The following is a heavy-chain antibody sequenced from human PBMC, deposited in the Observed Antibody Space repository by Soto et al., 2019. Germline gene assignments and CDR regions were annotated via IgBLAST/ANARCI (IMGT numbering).Heavy chain of an antibody. CDR2: IIPIFGTA. J-gene: IGHJ5*02. CDR1: GGTFSSYA. D-gene: IGHD5-12*01. V-gene: IGHV1-69*13. Sequence: SVKVSCKASGGTFSSYAISWVRQAPGQGLEWMGGIIPIFGTANYAKKFQGRVTITADESTSTAYMELSSLRSEDTAVYYCARYMATIRGCWFDPSGQGTLVTVSS. CDR3: ARYMATIRGCWFDP.